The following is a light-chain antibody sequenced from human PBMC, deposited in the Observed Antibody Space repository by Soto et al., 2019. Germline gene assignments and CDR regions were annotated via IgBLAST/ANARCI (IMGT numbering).Light chain of an antibody. Sequence: DIVLTQTPLSSPVTLGQPASISCRSSQSLVYSDGNTYLSWLQQRPGQPPRLLIYQVSNRFSGVPDRFSGSAAGTDCTLKISRVEADDVGVYYCVQFSHFPRTFGQGTKVEIK. CDR2: QVS. J-gene: IGKJ1*01. V-gene: IGKV2-24*01. CDR1: QSLVYSDGNTY. CDR3: VQFSHFPRT.